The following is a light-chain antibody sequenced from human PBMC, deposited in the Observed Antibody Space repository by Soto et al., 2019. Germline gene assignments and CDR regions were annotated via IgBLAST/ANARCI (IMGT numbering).Light chain of an antibody. CDR3: SSYAGSNNLV. V-gene: IGLV2-8*01. CDR1: SSDVGGYNY. Sequence: QSALTQPPSASGSPGQSVTISCTGTSSDVGGYNYVSWYQQHPGKAPKVIIYDVTKRPSGVPDRFSGSKSGNTASLTVSGLQAEDEADYYCSSYAGSNNLVFGGGTQLTVL. J-gene: IGLJ2*01. CDR2: DVT.